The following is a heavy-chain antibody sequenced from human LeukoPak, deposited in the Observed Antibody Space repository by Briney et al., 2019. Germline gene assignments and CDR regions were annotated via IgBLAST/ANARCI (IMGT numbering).Heavy chain of an antibody. V-gene: IGHV4-34*01. D-gene: IGHD1-1*01. Sequence: SETLSLTCAVYGGSFSGYSWTWIRQPPGKGLEWIGGIDRRGSTNYNPALKSRLTISVDTSKNQFSLKLTSVTAADTAVYYCARGSATGLAYWGQGTLVTVSS. CDR1: GGSFSGYS. CDR2: IDRRGST. CDR3: ARGSATGLAY. J-gene: IGHJ4*02.